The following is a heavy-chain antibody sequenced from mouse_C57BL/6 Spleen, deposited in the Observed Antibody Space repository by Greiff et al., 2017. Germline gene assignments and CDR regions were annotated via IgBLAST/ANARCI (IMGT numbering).Heavy chain of an antibody. Sequence: DVQLQESGPGLVKPSQSLSLTCSVTGYSITSGYYWHWIRQFPGNKLEWMGYISYDGSNNYNPSLKNRISITRDPAKNQFFLKWKSVTTEDTATYYCARDLSRGDYWGQGTSVTVSA. CDR2: ISYDGSN. CDR1: GYSITSGYY. CDR3: ARDLSRGDY. J-gene: IGHJ4*01. D-gene: IGHD3-1*01. V-gene: IGHV3-6*01.